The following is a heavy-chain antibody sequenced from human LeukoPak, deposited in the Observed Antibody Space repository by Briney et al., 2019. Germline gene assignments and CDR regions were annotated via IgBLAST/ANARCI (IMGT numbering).Heavy chain of an antibody. CDR3: SRGNILSGYCFDF. CDR1: GGSISGYY. D-gene: IGHD3-9*01. Sequence: PSETLSLTCAVYGGSISGYYWSWIPQPPGKGLEWVGEIHYTGGTSYNPSLKSRATISIDTSRNQLSLKLSSLTAADAAVYYCSRGNILSGYCFDFWGQGALVTVSS. J-gene: IGHJ4*02. CDR2: IHYTGGT. V-gene: IGHV4-34*01.